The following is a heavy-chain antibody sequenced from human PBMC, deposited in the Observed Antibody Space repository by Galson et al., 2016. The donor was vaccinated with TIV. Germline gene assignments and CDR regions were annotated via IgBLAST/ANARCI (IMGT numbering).Heavy chain of an antibody. D-gene: IGHD4-17*01. J-gene: IGHJ4*02. CDR2: ISHDGEKK. Sequence: SLRLSCAASGFTFSIYVMHWVRQAPGKGLEWVAVISHDGEKKFYADSVKGRVTISRDDSKNTVYLQMNNLGAEDTAVYYCARWNDHGDRSYDYWGQGTLVTVSS. CDR1: GFTFSIYV. CDR3: ARWNDHGDRSYDY. V-gene: IGHV3-30*03.